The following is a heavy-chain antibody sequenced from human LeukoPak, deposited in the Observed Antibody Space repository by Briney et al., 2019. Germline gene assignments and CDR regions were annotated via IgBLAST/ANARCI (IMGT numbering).Heavy chain of an antibody. D-gene: IGHD3-16*01. V-gene: IGHV4-59*12. CDR3: ARNPWGAYYYYYMDV. Sequence: SETLSLTCTVSGGSISSYYWSWIRQPPGKGLEWIGYIYYSGSTNYNPSLKSRVTISVDTSKNQSSLKLSSVTAADTAVYYCARNPWGAYYYYYMDVWGKGTTVTVSS. CDR2: IYYSGST. J-gene: IGHJ6*03. CDR1: GGSISSYY.